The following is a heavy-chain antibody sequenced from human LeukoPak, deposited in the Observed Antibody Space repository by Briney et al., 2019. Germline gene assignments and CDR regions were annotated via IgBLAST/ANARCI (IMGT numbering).Heavy chain of an antibody. V-gene: IGHV3-33*06. CDR2: IWYDGSNK. J-gene: IGHJ6*03. D-gene: IGHD2-15*01. CDR3: AKEEWGGSFRMDV. Sequence: GGSLRLSCAASGFTFSSYGMHWVRQAPGKGLEWVAVIWYDGSNKYYADSVKGRFTISRDNSKNTLYLQMNSLRAEDTAVYYCAKEEWGGSFRMDVWGKGTTVTVSS. CDR1: GFTFSSYG.